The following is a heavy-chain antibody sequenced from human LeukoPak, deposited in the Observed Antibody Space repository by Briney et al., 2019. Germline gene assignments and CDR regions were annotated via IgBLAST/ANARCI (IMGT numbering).Heavy chain of an antibody. CDR1: GYTFTGYY. CDR3: ARDSPWTAMVPYNWFDP. D-gene: IGHD5-18*01. Sequence: GASVKVSCKASGYTFTGYYMHWVRQAPGQGLEWMGWINPNSGGTNYAQKFQGRVTMTRDTSISTAYMELSRLRSDDTAVYYCARDSPWTAMVPYNWFDPWGQGTLVTVSS. V-gene: IGHV1-2*02. J-gene: IGHJ5*02. CDR2: INPNSGGT.